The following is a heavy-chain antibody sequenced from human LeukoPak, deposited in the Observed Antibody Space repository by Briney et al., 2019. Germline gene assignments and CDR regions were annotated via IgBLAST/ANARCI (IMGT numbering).Heavy chain of an antibody. CDR1: GYTFTSYG. D-gene: IGHD3-3*01. J-gene: IGHJ5*02. V-gene: IGHV1-18*01. CDR2: ISAYNGNT. CDR3: ARDRPDLPIWSGPNWFDP. Sequence: ASVKVSCKASGYTFTSYGISWVRQAPGQGLEWMGWISAYNGNTNYAQKLQGRVTMTTDTSTSTACMELRSLRSDDTPVYYCARDRPDLPIWSGPNWFDPWGRGTLVTVSS.